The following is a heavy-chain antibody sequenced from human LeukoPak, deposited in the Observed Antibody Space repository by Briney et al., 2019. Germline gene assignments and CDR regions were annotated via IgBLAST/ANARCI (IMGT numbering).Heavy chain of an antibody. CDR3: AKDRSDYYDSSGLDY. D-gene: IGHD3-22*01. CDR2: IGGSGDST. J-gene: IGHJ4*02. Sequence: GGSLRLSCAASGITFSRTAMRWVRQAPGKGLEWVAGIGGSGDSTYYADSVKGRFTISRDNSKNTLFLQINSLRVEDTAIYYCAKDRSDYYDSSGLDYWGQGALVTVSS. CDR1: GITFSRTA. V-gene: IGHV3-23*01.